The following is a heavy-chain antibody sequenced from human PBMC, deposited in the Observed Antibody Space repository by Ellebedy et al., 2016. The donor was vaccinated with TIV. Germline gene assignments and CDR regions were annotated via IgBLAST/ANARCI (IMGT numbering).Heavy chain of an antibody. CDR2: IYSSGDA. CDR3: AQGYRFGLLDY. CDR1: GFTVSSGY. V-gene: IGHV3-53*01. J-gene: IGHJ4*02. Sequence: GGSLRLSCAGSGFTVSSGYMTWVRQAPGKGLEWVSVIYSSGDAYYADSVKGRFTISKDSSENTLDLQMSSLRAEDTAIYYCAQGYRFGLLDYWGRGTLVTVSS. D-gene: IGHD3/OR15-3a*01.